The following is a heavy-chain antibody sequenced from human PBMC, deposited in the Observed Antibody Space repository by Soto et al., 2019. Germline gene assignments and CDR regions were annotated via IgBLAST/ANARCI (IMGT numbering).Heavy chain of an antibody. CDR2: IYYSGST. D-gene: IGHD4-17*01. CDR1: GGSISSYY. J-gene: IGHJ4*02. Sequence: QVQLQESGPGLVKPSETLSLTCTVSGGSISSYYWSWIRQPPGKGLEWIGYIYYSGSTNYNPSLXGXVXIPXDTSKNQLSLKLSSVTAADTAVYYCARRYGYYFDYWGQGTLVTVSS. CDR3: ARRYGYYFDY. V-gene: IGHV4-59*08.